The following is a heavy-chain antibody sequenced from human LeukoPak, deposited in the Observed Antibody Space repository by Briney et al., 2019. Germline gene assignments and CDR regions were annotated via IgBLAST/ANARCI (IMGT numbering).Heavy chain of an antibody. Sequence: GGSLRLSCAASGFTFSSYGMSWVRQAPGKGLEWVSAISGSGGSTYCADSVKGRFTISRDNSKNTLYLQMNSLRAEDTAVYYCARDLGSSGYYRPTDAFDIWGQGTMVTVSS. D-gene: IGHD3-22*01. V-gene: IGHV3-23*01. J-gene: IGHJ3*02. CDR3: ARDLGSSGYYRPTDAFDI. CDR2: ISGSGGST. CDR1: GFTFSSYG.